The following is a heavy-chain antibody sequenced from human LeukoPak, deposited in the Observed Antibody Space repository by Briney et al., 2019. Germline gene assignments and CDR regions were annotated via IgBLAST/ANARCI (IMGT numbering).Heavy chain of an antibody. D-gene: IGHD2-21*02. CDR1: GGSISSYY. J-gene: IGHJ5*02. Sequence: KPSETLSLTCTVSGGSISSYYWSWIRQPAGKGLEWIGRIYTSGSTNYNPSLKSRVTISVDKSKHQFSLKLSSVTAADTAVYYCAREYCGGDCYSGLYNWFDPWGQGTLVTVSS. CDR2: IYTSGST. V-gene: IGHV4-4*07. CDR3: AREYCGGDCYSGLYNWFDP.